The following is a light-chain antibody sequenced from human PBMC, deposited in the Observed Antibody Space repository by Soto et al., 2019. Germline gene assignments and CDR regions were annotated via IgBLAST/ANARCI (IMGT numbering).Light chain of an antibody. V-gene: IGKV1-33*01. J-gene: IGKJ3*01. CDR3: HQYDNLPFT. CDR2: DAS. CDR1: QDITFS. Sequence: DIQMTQSPSSLSASVGDRVTITCQASQDITFSLNWYQQKPGKAPKLLIYDASNLETGVPSRFSGSGSGTDFTLTITSLQPEDFATYYCHQYDNLPFTFGPGTNVDL.